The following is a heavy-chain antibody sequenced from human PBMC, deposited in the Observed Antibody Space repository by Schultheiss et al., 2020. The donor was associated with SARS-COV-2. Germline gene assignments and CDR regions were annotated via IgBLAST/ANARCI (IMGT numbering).Heavy chain of an antibody. CDR2: ISGSGATT. CDR1: GLTFTNYG. J-gene: IGHJ6*02. CDR3: AKDIKDPRGPLYGMDV. V-gene: IGHV3-23*01. D-gene: IGHD1-26*01. Sequence: GGSLRLSCVASGLTFTNYGMSWVRQAPGKGLDWVSGISGSGATTYYADSVRGRFTISRDNSKNTLYLQMNSLRGEDTALYYCAKDIKDPRGPLYGMDVWGQGTTVTVSS.